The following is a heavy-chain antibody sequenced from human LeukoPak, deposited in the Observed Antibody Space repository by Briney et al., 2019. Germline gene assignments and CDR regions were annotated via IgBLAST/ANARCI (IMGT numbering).Heavy chain of an antibody. J-gene: IGHJ4*02. CDR1: GFTFSTYS. CDR2: IASSSNI. CDR3: ARVPDYDILTGYYLFCDY. Sequence: GGSLRLSCAASGFTFSTYSMNWVRQAPGKGLEWVSSIASSSNIYYADSVKGRFTISRDNAKNSLYLQMNSLRAEDTAVYYCARVPDYDILTGYYLFCDYWGQGTLVTVSS. V-gene: IGHV3-21*01. D-gene: IGHD3-9*01.